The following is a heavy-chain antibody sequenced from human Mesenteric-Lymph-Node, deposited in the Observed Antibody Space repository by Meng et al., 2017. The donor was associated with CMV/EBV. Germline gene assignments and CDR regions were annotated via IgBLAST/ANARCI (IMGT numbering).Heavy chain of an antibody. CDR2: IYYTGST. CDR3: ARDGSFSSGWGGGLDF. Sequence: SETLSLTCTVSGGSVNNDKFYWAWIRQPPGGGLEWIGNIYYTGSTSYNPSLKSRVAMSVATSNNQFSLSLTSVTAADTAVYYCARDGSFSSGWGGGLDFWGQGALVTVSS. D-gene: IGHD6-19*01. V-gene: IGHV4-61*01. CDR1: GGSVNNDKFY. J-gene: IGHJ4*02.